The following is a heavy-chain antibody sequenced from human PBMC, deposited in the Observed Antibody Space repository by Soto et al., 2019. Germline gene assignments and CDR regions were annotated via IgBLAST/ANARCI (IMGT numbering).Heavy chain of an antibody. CDR1: GGTFSSSA. D-gene: IGHD5-12*01. CDR2: IIPIFGTA. CDR3: ARGSRDGYRIYGMDF. J-gene: IGHJ6*02. Sequence: SVKVSCKASGGTFSSSAISWVRQAPGQGLEWMGGIIPIFGTANYAQKFQGRVTITADKSTSTAYMELSSLRSEDTAVYYCARGSRDGYRIYGMDFWGQGTMVTVSS. V-gene: IGHV1-69*06.